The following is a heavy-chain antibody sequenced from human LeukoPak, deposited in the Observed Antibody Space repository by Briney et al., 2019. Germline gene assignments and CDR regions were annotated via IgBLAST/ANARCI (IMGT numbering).Heavy chain of an antibody. CDR2: ISGRGGST. J-gene: IGHJ6*03. CDR3: AELGITMIGGL. V-gene: IGHV3-23*01. D-gene: IGHD3-10*02. Sequence: PGGSLRLSCAASGFTFSSYAMSWVRQAPGKGLEWVSAISGRGGSTYYADSVKGRFTSARDNAKNSLYVQVNSLRAEGTAVYDYAELGITMIGGLWAKDTTVPIS. CDR1: GFTFSSYA.